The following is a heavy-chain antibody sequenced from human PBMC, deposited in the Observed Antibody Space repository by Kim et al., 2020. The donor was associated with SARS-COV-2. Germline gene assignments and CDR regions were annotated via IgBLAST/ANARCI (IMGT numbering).Heavy chain of an antibody. CDR3: AREPATGTSAFDV. D-gene: IGHD6-13*01. V-gene: IGHV3-33*01. Sequence: DYAESVKGRFAIARENSKSTLYLQMTGLTAEDTAVYYCAREPATGTSAFDVWGQGTTVTVSS. J-gene: IGHJ3*01.